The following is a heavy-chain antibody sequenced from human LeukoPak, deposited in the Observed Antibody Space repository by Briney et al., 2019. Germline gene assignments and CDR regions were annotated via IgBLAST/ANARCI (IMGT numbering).Heavy chain of an antibody. CDR3: AREIERVTGTTYYYYFGMDV. D-gene: IGHD1-7*01. V-gene: IGHV3-66*02. CDR1: GFTFSSNY. Sequence: GGSLRLSCAASGFTFSSNYMSWVRQAPGKGLEWVSVIYSGGSTYYTDSVMGRFTISTDNSTKTLYLQMNSLRAEDTAVYYCAREIERVTGTTYYYYFGMDVWGQGTTVTVSS. CDR2: IYSGGST. J-gene: IGHJ6*02.